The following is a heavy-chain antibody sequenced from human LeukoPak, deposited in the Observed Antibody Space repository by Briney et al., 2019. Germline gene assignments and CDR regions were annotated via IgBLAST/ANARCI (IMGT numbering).Heavy chain of an antibody. CDR3: AKGSSSRFYYYMAV. Sequence: GGSLRLSCAASGFTFSNFAMTWVRQAPGKGLEQVSGISGSAGSTNYADSVKGRFTISRDSSKNTLYLQMNNLRVGDTAVYYCAKGSSSRFYYYMAVWGKGTTVTVSS. V-gene: IGHV3-23*01. CDR2: ISGSAGST. D-gene: IGHD4-17*01. CDR1: GFTFSNFA. J-gene: IGHJ6*03.